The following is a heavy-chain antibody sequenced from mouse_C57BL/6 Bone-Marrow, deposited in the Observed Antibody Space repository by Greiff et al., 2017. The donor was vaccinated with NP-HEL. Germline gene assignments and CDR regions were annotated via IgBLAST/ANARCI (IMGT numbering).Heavy chain of an antibody. CDR1: GFTFSDSG. V-gene: IGHV5-17*01. J-gene: IGHJ1*03. CDR2: ISSGSSTI. Sequence: EVQLQESGGGLVKPGGSLKLSCAASGFTFSDSGMHWVRQAPEKGLEWVAYISSGSSTIYYADTVKGRFTISRDNAKNTLFLQMTSQRSEDTAMYYCARPHYYGSSYDWYFDVWGTGTTVTVSS. D-gene: IGHD1-1*01. CDR3: ARPHYYGSSYDWYFDV.